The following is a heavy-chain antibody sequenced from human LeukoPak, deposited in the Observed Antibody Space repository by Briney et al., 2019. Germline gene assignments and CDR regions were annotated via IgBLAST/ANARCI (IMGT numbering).Heavy chain of an antibody. CDR2: ISPNSGVT. CDR1: GYTFTGYY. CDR3: ARYQSNGWTPFDY. V-gene: IGHV1-2*02. D-gene: IGHD6-19*01. Sequence: ASVKVSCKASGYTFTGYYMHWLRQAPGQGLEWMGWISPNSGVTNYAQKFQGRVTMTRDTSISTAYMELSRLTSDDTALYYCARYQSNGWTPFDYWGQGTLVTVSS. J-gene: IGHJ4*02.